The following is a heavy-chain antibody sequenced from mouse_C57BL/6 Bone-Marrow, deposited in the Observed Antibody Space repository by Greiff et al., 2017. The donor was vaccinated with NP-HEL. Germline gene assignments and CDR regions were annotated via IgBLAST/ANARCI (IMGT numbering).Heavy chain of an antibody. D-gene: IGHD1-1*01. CDR1: GFTFTDYY. J-gene: IGHJ4*01. Sequence: EVQLQQSGSVLVKPGPSVKISCKASGFTFTDYYMHWVKQSHGKSLEWIGLVYPYNGGTSYNQKFKGKATLTVDTSSSTAYMELNSLTSEDSAVYYCASTVVATYYYAMDYWGQGTSVTVSS. CDR3: ASTVVATYYYAMDY. V-gene: IGHV1-36*01. CDR2: VYPYNGGT.